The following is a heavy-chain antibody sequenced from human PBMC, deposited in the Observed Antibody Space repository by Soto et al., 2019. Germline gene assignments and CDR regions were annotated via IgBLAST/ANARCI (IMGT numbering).Heavy chain of an antibody. V-gene: IGHV3-7*01. J-gene: IGHJ4*02. Sequence: GGSLRLSCAASGFIFSSYWMSWVRQVPGKGLEWVANIKQDGSEKYYLDSVKGRFTISPTNAKNSLYLQMNSLRAEATAVYYCARDVRCSGGTCYPSFDYWGQGTLVTVSS. D-gene: IGHD2-15*01. CDR3: ARDVRCSGGTCYPSFDY. CDR2: IKQDGSEK. CDR1: GFIFSSYW.